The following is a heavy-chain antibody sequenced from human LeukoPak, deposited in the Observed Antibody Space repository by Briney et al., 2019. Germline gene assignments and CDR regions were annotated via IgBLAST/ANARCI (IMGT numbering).Heavy chain of an antibody. CDR1: GYTFTTYD. CDR3: ARVFGGHEIGF. D-gene: IGHD5-12*01. Sequence: ASVRVSCKASGYTFTTYDINWERQATGQGLEWMGWMNPKSGNTAYAQKFQGRVTMTRNTSIDTAYMELSSLRSEDTAMYYRARVFGGHEIGFWGQGTQVTVSS. CDR2: MNPKSGNT. J-gene: IGHJ4*02. V-gene: IGHV1-8*01.